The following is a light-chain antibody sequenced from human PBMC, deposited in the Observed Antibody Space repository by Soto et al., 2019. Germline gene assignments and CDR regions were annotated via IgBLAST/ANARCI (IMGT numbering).Light chain of an antibody. J-gene: IGKJ3*01. CDR3: QQYGSSIFT. CDR2: GAS. CDR1: QSVSSSY. Sequence: EIVLTQSPGTLSLSPGERATLSCRASQSVSSSYLAWYQQKPGQAPRLLIYGASGRATGIPDRFSGSGSGTDFTLTISRLEPEDFAVYYCQQYGSSIFTFGPGTNVDIK. V-gene: IGKV3-20*01.